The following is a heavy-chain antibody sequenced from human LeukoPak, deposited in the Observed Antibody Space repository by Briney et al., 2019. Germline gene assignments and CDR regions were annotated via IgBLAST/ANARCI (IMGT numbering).Heavy chain of an antibody. D-gene: IGHD2-15*01. J-gene: IGHJ4*02. CDR1: GGSISSGGYY. Sequence: SQTLSHTCTVSGGSISSGGYYWSWIRQHPGKGLEWIGYIYYSGSTYYNPSLKSRVTISVDTSKNQFSLQLSSVTAADTAVYYCARGYCSGGSCYSGLFDYWGQGTLVTVSS. V-gene: IGHV4-31*03. CDR2: IYYSGST. CDR3: ARGYCSGGSCYSGLFDY.